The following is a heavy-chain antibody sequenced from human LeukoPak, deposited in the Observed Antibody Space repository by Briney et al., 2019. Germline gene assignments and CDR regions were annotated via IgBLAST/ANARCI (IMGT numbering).Heavy chain of an antibody. D-gene: IGHD4-17*01. Sequence: ASVKVSCKASGYTFTSYFMHWVRQAPGQGLDWMGIINPSGGSTSYAQKFQGRVTMTRDTSTSTVYMELSSLRSEDTAVYYCARDLADYGDYDYWGQGTLVTVSS. CDR1: GYTFTSYF. CDR2: INPSGGST. J-gene: IGHJ4*02. V-gene: IGHV1-46*01. CDR3: ARDLADYGDYDY.